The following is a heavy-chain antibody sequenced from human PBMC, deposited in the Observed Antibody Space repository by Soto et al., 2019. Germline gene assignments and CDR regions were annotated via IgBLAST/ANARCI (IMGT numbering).Heavy chain of an antibody. CDR3: ARVYCGYDNFDY. CDR2: IYWEDDK. D-gene: IGHD5-12*01. J-gene: IGHJ4*02. Sequence: QITLKESGPTLVKPTQTLTLTCTFSGFSLSTSGVVVCWIRQPPGTALEWLALIYWEDDKRYSPSLKSRLTITKDTSKSQVVLTMTNMDPVDTATYYCARVYCGYDNFDYCGQGTLVTVSS. V-gene: IGHV2-5*02. CDR1: GFSLSTSGVV.